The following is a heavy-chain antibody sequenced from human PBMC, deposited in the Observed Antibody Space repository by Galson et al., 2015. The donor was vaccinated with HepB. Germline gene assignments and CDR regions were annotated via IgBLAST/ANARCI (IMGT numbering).Heavy chain of an antibody. V-gene: IGHV3-23*01. CDR3: AKDRRTSGVWSDDY. D-gene: IGHD2-8*01. J-gene: IGHJ4*02. CDR2: ITGNGGST. CDR1: GFTFNSYA. Sequence: SLRLSCAASGFTFNSYAMTWVRQTPEKGLEWVSSITGNGGSTYYADSVKGRFTISRDNSKNTVYLQMNSLRAEDTAVYYCAKDRRTSGVWSDDYWGQGSLVTVSS.